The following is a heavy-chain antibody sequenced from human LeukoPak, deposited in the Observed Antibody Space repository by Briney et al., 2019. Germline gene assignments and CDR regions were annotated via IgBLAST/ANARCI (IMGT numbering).Heavy chain of an antibody. CDR3: ARVLSGSYLYYFDY. CDR2: IYYSGST. V-gene: IGHV4-31*03. J-gene: IGHJ4*02. CDR1: GGSISSGGYY. D-gene: IGHD1-26*01. Sequence: SQTLSLTRTVSGGSISSGGYYWSWIRQHPGKGLEWIGYIYYSGSTYYNPSLKSRVTISVDTSKNQFSLKLSSVTAADTAVYYCARVLSGSYLYYFDYWGQGTLVTVSS.